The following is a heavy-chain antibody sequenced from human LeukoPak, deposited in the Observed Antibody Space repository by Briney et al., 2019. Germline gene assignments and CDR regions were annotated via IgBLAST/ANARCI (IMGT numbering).Heavy chain of an antibody. J-gene: IGHJ4*02. V-gene: IGHV3-9*01. CDR2: ISWNSGSI. CDR1: GFTFDDYA. CDR3: AKDTALYSSSWSLDY. Sequence: GGSLRLSCAASGFTFDDYAMHWVRQAPGKGLEWVSGISWNSGSIGYADSVKGRFTISRDNAKNSLYLQMNSLRAEDTALYYCAKDTALYSSSWSLDYWGQGTLVTVSS. D-gene: IGHD6-13*01.